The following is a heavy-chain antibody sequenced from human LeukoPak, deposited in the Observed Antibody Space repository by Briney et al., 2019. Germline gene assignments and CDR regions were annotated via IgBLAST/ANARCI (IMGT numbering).Heavy chain of an antibody. CDR1: GDRFTNYW. Sequence: KPGESLRISCKGSGDRFTNYWINWVRQMPGKGLEWMGRIDPSDSHTYYSPSFQGHVTISADKSINTAYLQWSSLQASDTAMYYCGYCPGDCYIPDYWGQGTLVTVSS. V-gene: IGHV5-10-1*01. D-gene: IGHD2-21*02. J-gene: IGHJ4*02. CDR2: IDPSDSHT. CDR3: GYCPGDCYIPDY.